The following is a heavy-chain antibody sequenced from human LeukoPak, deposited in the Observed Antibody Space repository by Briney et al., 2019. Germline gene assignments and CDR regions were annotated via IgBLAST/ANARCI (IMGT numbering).Heavy chain of an antibody. J-gene: IGHJ4*02. CDR3: ARGAYYYED. V-gene: IGHV3-69-1*01. CDR1: GFTFSNNG. D-gene: IGHD3-22*01. CDR2: IVASGST. Sequence: GGSLRLSCTASGFTFSNNGMTWVRQAPRKGLEWVSAIVASGSTFTADPVKGRFTISRDNAKNSLYLQTNSLRAEDTAVYCCARGAYYYEDWGQGTLVTVSS.